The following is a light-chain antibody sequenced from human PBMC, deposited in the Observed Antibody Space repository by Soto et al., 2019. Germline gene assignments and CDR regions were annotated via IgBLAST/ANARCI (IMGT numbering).Light chain of an antibody. Sequence: QSVLTQPPSASGTPGQRVTISCSGGSSNIGVNTVNWYQQLPGTAPKLLIYVNNQRPSGVPDRFSGSRSGTSASLAISGLQSDDEADYYCAAWDDSLNGYVFGSGTKLTVL. CDR2: VNN. CDR3: AAWDDSLNGYV. J-gene: IGLJ1*01. CDR1: SSNIGVNT. V-gene: IGLV1-44*01.